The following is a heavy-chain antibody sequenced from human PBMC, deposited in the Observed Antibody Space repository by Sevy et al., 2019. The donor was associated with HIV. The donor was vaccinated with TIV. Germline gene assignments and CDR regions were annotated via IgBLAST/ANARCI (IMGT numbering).Heavy chain of an antibody. J-gene: IGHJ4*02. D-gene: IGHD4-17*01. Sequence: GGSLRLSCVTSGFTFSSNWMTWVRQAPGKGLEWVANVKQDMSEKYYADSVKGRFTISRDNAKNSLYLQMNSLRAEDTAVYYCARDLPPSATTVAHFDYWGQGNLVTVSS. CDR3: ARDLPPSATTVAHFDY. CDR1: GFTFSSNW. CDR2: VKQDMSEK. V-gene: IGHV3-7*01.